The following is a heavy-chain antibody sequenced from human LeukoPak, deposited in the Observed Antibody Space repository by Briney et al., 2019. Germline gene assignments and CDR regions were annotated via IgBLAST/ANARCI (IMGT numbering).Heavy chain of an antibody. D-gene: IGHD4-17*01. CDR2: ISGSGGST. CDR3: ARDPYGDHGFDY. V-gene: IGHV3-23*01. J-gene: IGHJ4*02. Sequence: PGGSLRLSCAASGFTFSSYAMSWVRQAPGKGLEWVSAISGSGGSTYYADSVKGRFTISRDNAKNTLYLQMNSLRAEDTAVYYCARDPYGDHGFDYWGQGTLVTVSS. CDR1: GFTFSSYA.